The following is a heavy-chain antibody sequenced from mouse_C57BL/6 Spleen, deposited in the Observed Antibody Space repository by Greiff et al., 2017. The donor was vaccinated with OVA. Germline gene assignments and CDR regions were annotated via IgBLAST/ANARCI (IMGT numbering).Heavy chain of an antibody. V-gene: IGHV5-17*01. CDR2: ISTGSSTI. Sequence: DVMLVESGGGLVKPGGSLKLSCAASGFTFSDYGMHWVRQAPEKGLEWVAYISTGSSTIYYADTVKGRFTISRDNAKNTLFLQETSVRSEDTAMYYCARKFAYWGQGTLVTVSA. CDR3: ARKFAY. CDR1: GFTFSDYG. J-gene: IGHJ3*01.